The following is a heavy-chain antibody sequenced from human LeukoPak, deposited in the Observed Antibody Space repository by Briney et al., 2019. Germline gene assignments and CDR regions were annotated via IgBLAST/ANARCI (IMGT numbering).Heavy chain of an antibody. J-gene: IGHJ3*02. D-gene: IGHD1-1*01. V-gene: IGHV1-18*01. CDR2: ISAYNGNT. CDR3: AREESGTGAFDI. Sequence: GASVKVSCKASGYTFTSYGISGVRQAPGQGLEWMGWISAYNGNTNYAQKLQGRVTMTTDTSTSTAYMELRSLRSDDTAVYCCAREESGTGAFDIWGQGTMVTVSS. CDR1: GYTFTSYG.